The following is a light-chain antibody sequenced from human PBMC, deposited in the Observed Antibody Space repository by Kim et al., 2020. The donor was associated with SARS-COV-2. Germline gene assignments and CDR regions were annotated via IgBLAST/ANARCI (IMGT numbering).Light chain of an antibody. V-gene: IGLV1-47*01. CDR3: AAWDDSLSGSGV. Sequence: QSVLTQQPSASGTPGQRVTISCSGSSSNIGSNYVYWYQQLPGTAPKLLIYRNNQRPSGVPDRFSGSKSGTSASLAISGLRSEDEADYYCAAWDDSLSGSGVFGTGTKVTAL. J-gene: IGLJ1*01. CDR2: RNN. CDR1: SSNIGSNY.